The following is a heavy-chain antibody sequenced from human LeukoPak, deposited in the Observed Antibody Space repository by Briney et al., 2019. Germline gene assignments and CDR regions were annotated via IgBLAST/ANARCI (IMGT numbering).Heavy chain of an antibody. D-gene: IGHD5-12*01. J-gene: IGHJ5*02. V-gene: IGHV3-7*01. CDR3: ARDASGYDS. Sequence: GGSLRPSCAASGFTFSTFWMSWVRQAPGKGLEWVAKIREDGSAQYYVVSVKGRFTISRDNAKKSLFLQMSSLRAEDTADYYCARDASGYDSWGQGTLVTVSS. CDR2: IREDGSAQ. CDR1: GFTFSTFW.